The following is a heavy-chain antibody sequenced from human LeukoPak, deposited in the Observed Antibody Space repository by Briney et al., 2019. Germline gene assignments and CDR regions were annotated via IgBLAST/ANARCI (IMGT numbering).Heavy chain of an antibody. CDR2: INPNSGGT. CDR3: ASYCSGSSCYPDY. D-gene: IGHD2-15*01. J-gene: IGHJ4*02. V-gene: IGHV1-2*06. CDR1: GDTFTGYY. Sequence: ASVKVSCKASGDTFTGYYMHWVRQAPGQGPEWMGRINPNSGGTNYAQKFQGRVTMTRDTSISTAYMELSRLRSDDTAVYYCASYCSGSSCYPDYWGQGTLVTVSS.